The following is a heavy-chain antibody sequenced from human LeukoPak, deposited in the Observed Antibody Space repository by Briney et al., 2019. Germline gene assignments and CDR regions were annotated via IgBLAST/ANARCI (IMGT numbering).Heavy chain of an antibody. Sequence: GGSLRLSCAASGFTFSSHHMNWVRQAPGKGLDWVAVISFNGDTKYYADSVKGRFTISRDNSKNTLFLQMSSLTPEDTALYYCARAESTGPRRAFDILGQGTMVTVSS. D-gene: IGHD2/OR15-2a*01. J-gene: IGHJ3*02. CDR1: GFTFSSHH. CDR2: ISFNGDTK. V-gene: IGHV3-30*03. CDR3: ARAESTGPRRAFDI.